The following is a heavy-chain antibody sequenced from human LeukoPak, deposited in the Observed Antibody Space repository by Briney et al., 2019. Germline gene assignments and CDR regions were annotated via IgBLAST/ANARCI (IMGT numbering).Heavy chain of an antibody. Sequence: PSETLSLTCAVYGGSFSGYYWNWIRQPPGKGLEWIGEINHSGSTNYNPSLKSRVTIPVDTSKNQFSLKLSSVTAADTAVYYCARGSYDYGSGSYYWFDPWGQGTLVTVSS. J-gene: IGHJ5*02. CDR1: GGSFSGYY. V-gene: IGHV4-34*01. D-gene: IGHD3-10*01. CDR3: ARGSYDYGSGSYYWFDP. CDR2: INHSGST.